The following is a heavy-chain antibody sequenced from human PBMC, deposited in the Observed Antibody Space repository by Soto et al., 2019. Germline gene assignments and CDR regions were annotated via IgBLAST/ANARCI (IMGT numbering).Heavy chain of an antibody. CDR2: ILYDVGNK. J-gene: IGHJ6*02. CDR1: GFTFSSYT. CDR3: GRDNGYSHGHGMDV. Sequence: GVTLRLSCSASGFTFSSYTIHWLRPAPGNGLEWVALILYDVGNKYYADSVKGGFTISRDNSQNTLYLQISSLRAKDTAAHYWGRDNGYSHGHGMDVCGHGTTVTVSS. V-gene: IGHV3-30-3*01. D-gene: IGHD5-18*01.